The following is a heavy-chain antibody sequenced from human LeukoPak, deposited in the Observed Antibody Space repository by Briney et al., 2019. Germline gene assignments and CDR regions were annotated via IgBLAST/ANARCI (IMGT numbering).Heavy chain of an antibody. CDR3: ARDWKYYYDSSGPFDF. J-gene: IGHJ4*02. CDR1: GGSISSSSHY. CDR2: MYYRGST. Sequence: ASETLSLTCTVSGGSISSSSHYWGWIRQPPGKGLEWIGSMYYRGSTYHNPSLKSRVTISVDTSKNQFSLKLSSVTAADTAVYYCARDWKYYYDSSGPFDFWGQGTLVTVSS. D-gene: IGHD3-22*01. V-gene: IGHV4-39*07.